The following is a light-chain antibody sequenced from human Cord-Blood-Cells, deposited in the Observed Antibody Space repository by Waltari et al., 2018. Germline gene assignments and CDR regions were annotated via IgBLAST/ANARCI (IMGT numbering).Light chain of an antibody. CDR2: DVS. CDR3: SSYTSSSTVV. Sequence: QSALTQPASVSGPPGQSITISCTGTSSDVGGYNYVSWYQQNPGKAPKLMIYDVSNRPSGVSNRFSGSKSGNTASLTISGLQAEDEADYYCSSYTSSSTVVFGGGTKLTVL. V-gene: IGLV2-14*01. J-gene: IGLJ2*01. CDR1: SSDVGGYNY.